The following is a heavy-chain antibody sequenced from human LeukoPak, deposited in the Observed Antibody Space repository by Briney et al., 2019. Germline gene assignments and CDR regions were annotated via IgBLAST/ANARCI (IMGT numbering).Heavy chain of an antibody. V-gene: IGHV3-33*01. D-gene: IGHD2-15*01. CDR2: IWYDGSIK. CDR3: ARVWYSSSSCYSSADL. Sequence: PGRSLRLSCSASGFTFSTYGMHWVRQAPGKGLEWVAVIWYDGSIKYYADSVKGRVTVSRDNSKSTVYLQMNSLRAEDTAVYYCARVWYSSSSCYSSADLWGQGTLVTVSS. J-gene: IGHJ5*02. CDR1: GFTFSTYG.